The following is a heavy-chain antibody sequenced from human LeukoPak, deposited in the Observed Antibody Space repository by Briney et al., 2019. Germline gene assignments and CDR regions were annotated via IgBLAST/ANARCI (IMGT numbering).Heavy chain of an antibody. Sequence: GGSLRLSCAASGFTFSSYWMHWVRQAPGKGLVWVSRINTDGTSATYADSVKGRFTISRDNAKNTLYLQMNSLRAEDTAVYFCARERKSSTSMDYWGQGTLVTVSS. D-gene: IGHD2-2*01. CDR2: INTDGTSA. CDR3: ARERKSSTSMDY. CDR1: GFTFSSYW. J-gene: IGHJ4*02. V-gene: IGHV3-74*01.